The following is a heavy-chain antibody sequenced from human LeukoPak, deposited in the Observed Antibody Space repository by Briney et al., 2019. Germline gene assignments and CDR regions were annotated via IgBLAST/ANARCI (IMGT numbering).Heavy chain of an antibody. CDR1: GDSVSSHNTA. D-gene: IGHD3-10*01. CDR3: ARDSDYYASGTYYRVGFDP. J-gene: IGHJ5*02. V-gene: IGHV6-1*01. CDR2: TYYRSKWYN. Sequence: SQTLSLTCAISGDSVSSHNTAWNWIRQSPSRGLEWLGRTYYRSKWYNDYAVSVKSRLTIKPDTSKNQFSLQLNSVTPEDTADYYCARDSDYYASGTYYRVGFDPWGQGTLVTVSS.